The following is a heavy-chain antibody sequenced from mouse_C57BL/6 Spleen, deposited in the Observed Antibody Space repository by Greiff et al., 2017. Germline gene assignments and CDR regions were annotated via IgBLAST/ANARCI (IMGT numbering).Heavy chain of an antibody. CDR2: IYPGSGSA. J-gene: IGHJ2*01. CDR3: SRRVDSKYGDY. CDR1: GYTFTSYW. V-gene: IGHV1-55*01. Sequence: QVQLQQPGAELVKPGASVKMSCKASGYTFTSYWITWVKQRPGQGLEWIGDIYPGSGSANYNEQFKIKATLTVDTSSSTAYMQLGSLTSEDSAVXYCSRRVDSKYGDYWGQGTTLTVAS. D-gene: IGHD2-5*01.